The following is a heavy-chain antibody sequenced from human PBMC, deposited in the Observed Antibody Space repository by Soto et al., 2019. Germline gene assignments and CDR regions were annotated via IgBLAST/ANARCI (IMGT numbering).Heavy chain of an antibody. J-gene: IGHJ3*02. D-gene: IGHD3-22*01. Sequence: GGSLRLSCAVSGFTFRNYAMSWVRQAPGKGLESVSAISGSGGGTYYADSVKGRFSISIDNSKSTLYLHINGLRAEDTAVYYFAKDRGDDSRNSNAFDMWGQGTMVTVSS. CDR2: ISGSGGGT. CDR3: AKDRGDDSRNSNAFDM. CDR1: GFTFRNYA. V-gene: IGHV3-23*01.